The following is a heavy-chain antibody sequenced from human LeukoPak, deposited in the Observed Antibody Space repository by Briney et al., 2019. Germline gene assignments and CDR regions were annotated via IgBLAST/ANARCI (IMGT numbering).Heavy chain of an antibody. Sequence: PGGSLRLSCAASGFTFSSYAMHWVRQAPGKGLEWIGEINHSGSTNYNPSLKSRVTISVDTSKNQFSLKLSSVTAADTAVYYCARAPWMYYYGMDVWGQGTAVTVSS. D-gene: IGHD1-1*01. V-gene: IGHV4-34*01. CDR2: INHSGST. CDR3: ARAPWMYYYGMDV. CDR1: GFTFSSYA. J-gene: IGHJ6*02.